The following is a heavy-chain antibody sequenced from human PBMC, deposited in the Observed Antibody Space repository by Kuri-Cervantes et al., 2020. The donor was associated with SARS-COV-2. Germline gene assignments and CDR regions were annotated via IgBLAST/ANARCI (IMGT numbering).Heavy chain of an antibody. V-gene: IGHV3-53*01. D-gene: IGHD2-2*01. CDR2: IYSGGST. CDR1: GFTVSSNY. Sequence: GGSLRLSCAASGFTVSSNYMSWVRQAPGKGLEWVSVIYSGGSTYYADSVKGRFTISRDNSKNTLYLQMNSLRAEDTAVYYCAKGSYQLAYNWFDPWGQGTLVTVSS. J-gene: IGHJ5*02. CDR3: AKGSYQLAYNWFDP.